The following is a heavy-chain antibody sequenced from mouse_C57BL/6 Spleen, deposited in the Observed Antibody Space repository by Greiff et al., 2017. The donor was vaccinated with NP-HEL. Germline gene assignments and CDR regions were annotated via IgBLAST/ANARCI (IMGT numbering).Heavy chain of an antibody. D-gene: IGHD1-1*01. Sequence: EVMLVESGGGLVKPGGSLKLSCAASGFTFSSYAMSWVRQTPEKRLEWVATISDGGSYTYYPDNVKGRFTISRDNAKSNLYLQMSHLKSEDTAMYYCARDFYGSSYEFAYWGQGTLVTVSA. CDR3: ARDFYGSSYEFAY. CDR2: ISDGGSYT. V-gene: IGHV5-4*01. CDR1: GFTFSSYA. J-gene: IGHJ3*01.